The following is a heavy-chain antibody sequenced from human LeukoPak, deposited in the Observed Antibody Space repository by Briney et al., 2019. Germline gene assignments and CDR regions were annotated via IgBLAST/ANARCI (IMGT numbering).Heavy chain of an antibody. V-gene: IGHV3-11*04. CDR3: ARSELGYNYYYMDV. D-gene: IGHD3-10*01. CDR1: GFIFSDYY. J-gene: IGHJ6*03. Sequence: GGSLRLSCAASGFIFSDYYMSWIRQAPGKGLEWVSYISSSGSTMYYTDSVKGRFTISRDNAKDSLYLQMNSLRAEDTAVYYCARSELGYNYYYMDVWGKGTTVTISS. CDR2: ISSSGSTM.